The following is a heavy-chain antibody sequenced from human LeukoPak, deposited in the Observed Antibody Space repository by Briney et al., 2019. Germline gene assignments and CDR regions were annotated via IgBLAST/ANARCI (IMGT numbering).Heavy chain of an antibody. V-gene: IGHV3-30*02. Sequence: GGSLRLSCAASGFTFNTYTMHWVRQAPGKRLEWVAFVRYDESYTNYADSVKGRFTISRDNSKNTLDLQMNSLRDEDTAVYYCAKGGGLAAAGAFDYWGQGTLVSVSS. CDR3: AKGGGLAAAGAFDY. CDR1: GFTFNTYT. D-gene: IGHD6-25*01. J-gene: IGHJ4*02. CDR2: VRYDESYT.